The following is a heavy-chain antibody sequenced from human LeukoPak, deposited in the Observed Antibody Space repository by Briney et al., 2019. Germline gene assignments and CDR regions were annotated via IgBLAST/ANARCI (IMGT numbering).Heavy chain of an antibody. CDR1: GFTVSSYY. D-gene: IGHD3-22*01. CDR2: IYSGGST. CDR3: ARGLNTYDSSGFYFF. V-gene: IGHV3-53*01. J-gene: IGHJ4*02. Sequence: GGSLRLPCAASGFTVSSYYMSWVRQAPGMGLEWVSIIYSGGSTHYADSVKGRFTISRDNSKNTLYLQMNSLRAEDTAVYYCARGLNTYDSSGFYFFWGQGTLVTVSS.